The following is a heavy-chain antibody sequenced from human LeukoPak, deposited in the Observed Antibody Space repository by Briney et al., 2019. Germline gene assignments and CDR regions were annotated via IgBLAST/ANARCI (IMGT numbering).Heavy chain of an antibody. D-gene: IGHD3-22*01. CDR1: GGSISSYY. CDR2: IYYSGST. J-gene: IGHJ4*02. V-gene: IGHV4-39*07. Sequence: SETLSLTCTVPGGSISSYYWGWIRQPPGKGLEWIGSIYYSGSTYYNPSLKSRVTISVDTSKNQFSLKLSSVTAADTAVYYCARDNYDSSGYYTGYWGQGTLVTVSS. CDR3: ARDNYDSSGYYTGY.